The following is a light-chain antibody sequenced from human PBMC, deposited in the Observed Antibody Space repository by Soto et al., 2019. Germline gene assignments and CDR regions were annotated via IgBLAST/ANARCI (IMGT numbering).Light chain of an antibody. J-gene: IGKJ5*01. V-gene: IGKV2-28*01. CDR2: LGS. CDR3: MQARQTPNT. Sequence: DIVMTQTPLSLSVTPGQPASSSCKSCQSLLHSDGKTYLYWYLQKPGQSPQLLIHLGSNRASGVPDRFSGSGSGTDFTLNISRVEAEDVGVYFCMQARQTPNTVGQGTRLEIK. CDR1: QSLLHSDGKTY.